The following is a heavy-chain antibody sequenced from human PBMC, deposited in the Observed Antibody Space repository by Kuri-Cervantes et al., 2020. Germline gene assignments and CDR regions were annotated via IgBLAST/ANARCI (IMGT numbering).Heavy chain of an antibody. D-gene: IGHD6-19*01. J-gene: IGHJ3*02. CDR3: ARDWGIAVAGTKGDAFDI. Sequence: ASVKVSCKASGYTFTGYYMHWVRQAPGQGLEWMGWINPNSGGTNYAQKFQGWVTMTRDTSISTAYMELSRLRSEDTAVYYCARDWGIAVAGTKGDAFDIWGQGTMVTVSS. CDR2: INPNSGGT. CDR1: GYTFTGYY. V-gene: IGHV1-2*04.